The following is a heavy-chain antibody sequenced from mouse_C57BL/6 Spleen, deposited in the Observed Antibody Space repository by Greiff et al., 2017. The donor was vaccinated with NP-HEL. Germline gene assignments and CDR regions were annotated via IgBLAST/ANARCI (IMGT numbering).Heavy chain of an antibody. CDR1: GFTFSSYA. CDR2: ISDGGSYT. V-gene: IGHV5-4*01. J-gene: IGHJ4*01. Sequence: EVHLVESGGGLVKPGGSLKLSCAASGFTFSSYAMSWVRQTPEKRLEWVATISDGGSYTYYPDNVKGRFTISRDNAKNNLYLQMSHLKSEDTAMYYCARDYGNFLDYWGQGTSVTVSS. D-gene: IGHD2-1*01. CDR3: ARDYGNFLDY.